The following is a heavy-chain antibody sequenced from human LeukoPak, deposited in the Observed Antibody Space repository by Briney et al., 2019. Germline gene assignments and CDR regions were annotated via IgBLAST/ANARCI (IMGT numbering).Heavy chain of an antibody. V-gene: IGHV1-3*01. Sequence: ASVTVSFKAAGYTFTYYALHWVRQPPAQRKEWVGWNNDGNGDRKYSQNVQGRVTTTRDTSESTAYMELSRLRPEDTAIYLCARSSGDYYQYFDYWGQGPLVPVSS. CDR1: GYTFTYYA. D-gene: IGHD3-22*01. J-gene: IGHJ4*02. CDR2: NNDGNGDR. CDR3: ARSSGDYYQYFDY.